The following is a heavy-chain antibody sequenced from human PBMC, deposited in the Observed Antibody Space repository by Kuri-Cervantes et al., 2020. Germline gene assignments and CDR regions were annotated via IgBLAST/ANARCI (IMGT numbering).Heavy chain of an antibody. CDR1: GGTFSSYA. D-gene: IGHD6-19*01. CDR3: ARDWGIAVAGTKGDAFDI. V-gene: IGHV1-69*06. Sequence: SVKVSCKASGGTFSSYAISWVRQAPGQGLEWMGGIIPIFGTANYAQKFQGRVTITADKSTSTAYMELSSLRSEDTAVYYCARDWGIAVAGTKGDAFDIWGQGTMVTVSS. CDR2: IIPIFGTA. J-gene: IGHJ3*02.